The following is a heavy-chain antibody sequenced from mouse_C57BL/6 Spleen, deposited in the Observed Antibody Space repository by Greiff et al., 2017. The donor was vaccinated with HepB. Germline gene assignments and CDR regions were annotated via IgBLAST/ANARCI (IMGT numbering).Heavy chain of an antibody. CDR3: TVTTVVAYYFDY. D-gene: IGHD1-1*01. CDR1: GFNIKDYY. CDR2: IDPEDGDT. J-gene: IGHJ2*01. V-gene: IGHV14-1*01. Sequence: EVQRVESGAELVRPGASVKLSCTASGFNIKDYYMHWVKQRPEQGLEWIGRIDPEDGDTEYAPKFQGKATMTADTSSNTSYLQLSSLTSEDTAVYYCTVTTVVAYYFDYWGQGTTLTVSS.